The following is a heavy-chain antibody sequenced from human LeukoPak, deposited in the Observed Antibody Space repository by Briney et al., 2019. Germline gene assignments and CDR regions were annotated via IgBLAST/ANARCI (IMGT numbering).Heavy chain of an antibody. D-gene: IGHD1-26*01. V-gene: IGHV4-59*01. CDR3: ARISGSYSL. J-gene: IGHJ4*02. Sequence: PSETLSLTCTVSGGSISGWYWSWIRQPPGKGLEWIGYIYNTGGTNYNPSLNSRVTISIDTSKNQFSLRLSSVTAADTAIYFCARISGSYSLWGQGTLVTVSS. CDR1: GGSISGWY. CDR2: IYNTGGT.